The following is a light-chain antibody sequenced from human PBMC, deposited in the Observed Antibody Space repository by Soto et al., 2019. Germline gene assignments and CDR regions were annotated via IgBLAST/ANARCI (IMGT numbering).Light chain of an antibody. CDR1: QSVNSK. Sequence: IVITHSPSTLSVSAGERGVLSCSASQSVNSKLAWYQQKPGQAPRLLIYGASTRATGIPARFSGSGSGTEFTLTISSLQSEDFAAYFCQQYNNWPPSTFGQGTRVEIK. CDR2: GAS. CDR3: QQYNNWPPST. V-gene: IGKV3-15*01. J-gene: IGKJ5*01.